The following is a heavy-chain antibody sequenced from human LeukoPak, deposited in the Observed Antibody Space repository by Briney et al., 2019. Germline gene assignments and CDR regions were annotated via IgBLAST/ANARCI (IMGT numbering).Heavy chain of an antibody. J-gene: IGHJ3*02. CDR2: ISSSSIYI. Sequence: GGSLRLSCAASGFTFSNYRMNWVRQAPGKGLEWVSSISSSSIYIYYADSLKGRLTISRHNAKNSLYLQMNSLRAEDTAVYYCARGRDGYNLVNAFDIWGQGIMVTVSS. V-gene: IGHV3-21*01. CDR1: GFTFSNYR. CDR3: ARGRDGYNLVNAFDI. D-gene: IGHD5-24*01.